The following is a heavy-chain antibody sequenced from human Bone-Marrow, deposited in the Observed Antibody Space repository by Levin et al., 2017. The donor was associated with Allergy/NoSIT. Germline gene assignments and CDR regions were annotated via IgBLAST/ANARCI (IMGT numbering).Heavy chain of an antibody. Sequence: ASVKVSCKASGYTFTSYYMHWVRQAPGQGLEWMGIINPSGGSTSYAQKFQGRVTMTRDTSTSTVYMELSSLRSEDTAVYYCARIPPGIAAAGNGAVFDYWGQGTLVTVSS. J-gene: IGHJ4*02. CDR2: INPSGGST. D-gene: IGHD6-13*01. CDR3: ARIPPGIAAAGNGAVFDY. V-gene: IGHV1-46*01. CDR1: GYTFTSYY.